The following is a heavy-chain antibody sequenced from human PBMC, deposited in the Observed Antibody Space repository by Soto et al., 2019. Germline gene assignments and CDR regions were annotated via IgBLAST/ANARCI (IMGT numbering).Heavy chain of an antibody. Sequence: GGSLRLSCAASGFTFSSYAMSWVRQAPGKGLEWVSAISGSGGSTYYADSVKGRFTISRDNSKNTLYLQMNSLRAEDTAVYYCAKELHPYYYDSSGYYSFQPFDYWGQGTLVTVSS. CDR2: ISGSGGST. D-gene: IGHD3-22*01. V-gene: IGHV3-23*01. CDR3: AKELHPYYYDSSGYYSFQPFDY. CDR1: GFTFSSYA. J-gene: IGHJ4*02.